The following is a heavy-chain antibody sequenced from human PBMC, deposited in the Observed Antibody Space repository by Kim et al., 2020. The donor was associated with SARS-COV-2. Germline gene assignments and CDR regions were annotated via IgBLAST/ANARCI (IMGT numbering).Heavy chain of an antibody. CDR3: ARGEXGYSSPIPATNWFDP. Sequence: SETLSLTCAVYGGSFSGYYWSWIRQPPGKGLEWIGEINHSGSTNYNPSLKSRVTISVDTSKNQFSLKLSSVTAADTAVYYCARGEXGYSSPIPATNWFDPWGQGTLVTVSS. J-gene: IGHJ5*02. CDR1: GGSFSGYY. CDR2: INHSGST. D-gene: IGHD6-13*01. V-gene: IGHV4-34*01.